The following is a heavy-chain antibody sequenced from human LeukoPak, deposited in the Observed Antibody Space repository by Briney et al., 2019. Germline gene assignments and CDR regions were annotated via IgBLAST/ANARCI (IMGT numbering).Heavy chain of an antibody. CDR3: ARFVEGHTYYFDY. J-gene: IGHJ4*02. CDR1: GFTDSSNY. CDR2: IYSGGST. D-gene: IGHD3-10*01. Sequence: GGSLRLSCAASGFTDSSNYMSWVRQAPGKGLEWVSVIYSGGSTYYADSVKGRFTISRDNARNSLYLQMNSLRAEDTAVYYCARFVEGHTYYFDYWGQGTLVPVSS. V-gene: IGHV3-53*01.